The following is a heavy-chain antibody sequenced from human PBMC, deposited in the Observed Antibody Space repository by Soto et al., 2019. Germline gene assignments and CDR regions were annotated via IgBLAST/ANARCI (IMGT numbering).Heavy chain of an antibody. V-gene: IGHV3-30*18. Sequence: QVQLVESGGGVVQPGRSLRLSCAASGFTFSPHGMHWVRQTPGQGLVWVSFISYDGSDKGYADSVTGRFTISRDNSKNTMYLQMNSLRADDTAVYFWAKDKLRFLEWPGITSWYVDLWGPGTRVTVSS. J-gene: IGHJ2*01. CDR2: ISYDGSDK. CDR3: AKDKLRFLEWPGITSWYVDL. D-gene: IGHD3-3*01. CDR1: GFTFSPHG.